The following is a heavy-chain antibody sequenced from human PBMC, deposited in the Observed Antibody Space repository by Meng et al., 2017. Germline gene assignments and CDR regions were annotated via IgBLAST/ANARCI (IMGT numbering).Heavy chain of an antibody. Sequence: QVQLVESGGGVVQPGRSLRLSCAASGFTFSSYAMHWVRQAPGKGIEWVAVISYDGSNKYYADSVKGRFTISRDNSKNTLYLQMNSLRAEDTAVYYCARDRSMGGASDDYWGQGTLVTVSS. CDR1: GFTFSSYA. CDR2: ISYDGSNK. CDR3: ARDRSMGGASDDY. J-gene: IGHJ4*02. D-gene: IGHD3-16*01. V-gene: IGHV3-30*01.